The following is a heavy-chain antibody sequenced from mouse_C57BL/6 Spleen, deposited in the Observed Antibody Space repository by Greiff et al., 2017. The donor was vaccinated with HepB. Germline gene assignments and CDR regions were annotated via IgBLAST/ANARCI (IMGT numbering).Heavy chain of an antibody. D-gene: IGHD2-3*01. J-gene: IGHJ3*01. Sequence: EVHLVESGGGLVKPGGSLKLSCAASGFTFSSYTMSWVRQTPEKRLEWVATISGGGGNTYYPDSVKGRFTISRDNAKNTLYLQMSSLRSEDTALYYCARRALYDGFAYWGQGTLVTVSA. CDR3: ARRALYDGFAY. V-gene: IGHV5-9*01. CDR2: ISGGGGNT. CDR1: GFTFSSYT.